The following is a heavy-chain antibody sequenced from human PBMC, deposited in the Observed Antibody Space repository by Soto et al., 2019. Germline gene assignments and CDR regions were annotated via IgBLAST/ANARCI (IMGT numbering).Heavy chain of an antibody. J-gene: IGHJ6*02. V-gene: IGHV3-23*01. D-gene: IGHD2-2*01. CDR2: VISSGSSS. Sequence: GGSLRLSCAASGFTFTNYAMSWVRQAPGKGLEWVSAVISSGSSSYYADSVKGRFTISRDNSKNTLYLQMNSLSADDTAVYYCAKSLVPAAGGMDVWGQGTTVTVSS. CDR1: GFTFTNYA. CDR3: AKSLVPAAGGMDV.